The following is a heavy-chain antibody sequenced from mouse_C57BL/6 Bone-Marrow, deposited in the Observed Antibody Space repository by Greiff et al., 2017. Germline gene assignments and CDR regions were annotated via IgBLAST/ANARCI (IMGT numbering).Heavy chain of an antibody. Sequence: VQLQQPGAELVRPGSSVKLSCKASGYTFTSYWMDWVKQRPGQGLEWIGNIYPSDSETNYNQKFKDKATLTVDKSSSTAYMQLSSLTSEDSAVYYCARGYSLFDYWGQGTTLTVSS. CDR2: IYPSDSET. V-gene: IGHV1-61*01. CDR1: GYTFTSYW. CDR3: ARGYSLFDY. D-gene: IGHD2-14*01. J-gene: IGHJ2*01.